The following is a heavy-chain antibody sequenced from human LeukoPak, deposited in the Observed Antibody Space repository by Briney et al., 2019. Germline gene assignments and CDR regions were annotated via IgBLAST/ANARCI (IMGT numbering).Heavy chain of an antibody. CDR3: ARYSSGVDY. D-gene: IGHD6-19*01. CDR2: FYYSEVT. Sequence: SETLSLTCTVSGDSISSYYWGWIRQPPGKGLQWDRNFYYSEVTNYNPSLKSRVTISVDRSKNQFSLKLSSVTAADTAVYYCARYSSGVDYWGQGTLVTVSS. J-gene: IGHJ4*02. CDR1: GDSISSYY. V-gene: IGHV4-59*12.